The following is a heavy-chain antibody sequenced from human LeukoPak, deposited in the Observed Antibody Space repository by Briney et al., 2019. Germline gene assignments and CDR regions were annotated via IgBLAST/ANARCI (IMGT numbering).Heavy chain of an antibody. CDR2: ISYDGSNK. Sequence: GRSLRLSCAASGFTFSSYGMHWVRQAPDKGLEWVAVISYDGSNKYYADSVKGRFTISRDNSKNTLYLQMNSLRAEDTAVYYCAKDYDYGSGSYYHYFDYWGQGTLVTVSS. CDR3: AKDYDYGSGSYYHYFDY. V-gene: IGHV3-30*18. CDR1: GFTFSSYG. D-gene: IGHD3-10*01. J-gene: IGHJ4*02.